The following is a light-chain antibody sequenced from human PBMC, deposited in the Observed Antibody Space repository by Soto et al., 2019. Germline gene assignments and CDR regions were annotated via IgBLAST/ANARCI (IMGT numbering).Light chain of an antibody. V-gene: IGKV1-12*01. CDR3: QQANSFPLT. J-gene: IGKJ5*01. CDR1: QDISSW. Sequence: DIQMTQSPSSVSASVGDRVTITCRASQDISSWLAWYQQKPGKAPKLLIYAASSLQSGVPSRSSGSASGTDFSLTISSLQPEDFATYYCQQANSFPLTFGQGTRLEIK. CDR2: AAS.